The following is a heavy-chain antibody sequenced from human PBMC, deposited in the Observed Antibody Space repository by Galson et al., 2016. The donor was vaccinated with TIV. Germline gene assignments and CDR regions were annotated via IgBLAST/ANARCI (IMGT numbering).Heavy chain of an antibody. V-gene: IGHV1-69*02. D-gene: IGHD1-26*01. Sequence: SVKVSCKASGGTFSSYSVSWVRQAPGQGLEWMGRIIPMVGMTNYAQKFQGKITITADRATTTAYLELSSLRYEDTAVYYCARRYSGSKDGFDMWGQGTMVTVSA. J-gene: IGHJ3*02. CDR2: IIPMVGMT. CDR3: ARRYSGSKDGFDM. CDR1: GGTFSSYS.